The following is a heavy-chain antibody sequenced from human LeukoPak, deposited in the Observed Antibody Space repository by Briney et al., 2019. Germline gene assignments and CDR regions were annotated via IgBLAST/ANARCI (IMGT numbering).Heavy chain of an antibody. J-gene: IGHJ4*02. CDR1: GGSISSYY. D-gene: IGHD5-18*01. CDR2: IYYSGST. Sequence: SETLSLTCTVSGGSISSYYWSWIRQPPGKGLEWIGYIYYSGSTNYNPSLKSRVTISVDTSKNQFSLKLSSVTAADTAVYYCARHDRGYSYGPSLGYFDYWGQGTLVTVSS. V-gene: IGHV4-59*08. CDR3: ARHDRGYSYGPSLGYFDY.